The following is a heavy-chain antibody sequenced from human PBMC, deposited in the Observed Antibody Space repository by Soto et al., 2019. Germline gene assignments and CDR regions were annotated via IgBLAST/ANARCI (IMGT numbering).Heavy chain of an antibody. J-gene: IGHJ4*02. CDR2: INQDGSEK. CDR3: SPYLDY. CDR1: GFTFSSYW. V-gene: IGHV3-7*01. Sequence: GSLRLSCAASGFTFSSYWMDWVRQAPGKGLEWVANINQDGSEKHYIDSVKGRFTISRDNAKNSLYLHMSSLTAEDSALYYCSPYLDYWGQGTLVTVSS. D-gene: IGHD2-21*01.